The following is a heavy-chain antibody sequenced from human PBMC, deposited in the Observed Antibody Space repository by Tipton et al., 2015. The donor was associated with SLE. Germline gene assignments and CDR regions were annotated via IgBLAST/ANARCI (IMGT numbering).Heavy chain of an antibody. J-gene: IGHJ6*02. Sequence: TLSLTCTVSGDSLGSDSWSWIRQPAGKGLEWIGRIHFTGNTYYNPSFTSRVTMSVDTSKNQFSLKLSSVTAADTAVYFCARDPPSSYYYGMDVWGRGATVTVSS. CDR2: IHFTGNT. D-gene: IGHD3-10*01. CDR1: GDSLGSDS. CDR3: ARDPPSSYYYGMDV. V-gene: IGHV4-4*07.